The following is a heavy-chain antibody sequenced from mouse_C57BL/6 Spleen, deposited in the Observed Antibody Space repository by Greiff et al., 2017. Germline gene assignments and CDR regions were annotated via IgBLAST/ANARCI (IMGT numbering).Heavy chain of an antibody. CDR2: IYPGSGNT. D-gene: IGHD1-1*01. CDR3: AREGDDGSSSAWFAY. V-gene: IGHV1-76*01. Sequence: QVQLQQSGAELVRPGASVKLSCKASGYTFTDYYINWVKQRPGQGLEWIARIYPGSGNTYYNEKFKGKATLTAEKSSSTAYMQLSSLTSEDSAVYFCAREGDDGSSSAWFAYWGQGTLVTVSA. J-gene: IGHJ3*01. CDR1: GYTFTDYY.